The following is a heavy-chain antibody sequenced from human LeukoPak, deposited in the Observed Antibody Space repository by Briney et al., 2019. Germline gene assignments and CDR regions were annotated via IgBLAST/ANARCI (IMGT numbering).Heavy chain of an antibody. CDR3: AKDPAIQLWINYYFDY. Sequence: SSSGSPIYYADSVKGRFTIARDNSKNTLYLQMNSLRAENTAVYYCAKDPAIQLWINYYFDYWGQGTLVTVSS. J-gene: IGHJ4*02. D-gene: IGHD5-18*01. CDR2: SSSGSPI. V-gene: IGHV3-23*01.